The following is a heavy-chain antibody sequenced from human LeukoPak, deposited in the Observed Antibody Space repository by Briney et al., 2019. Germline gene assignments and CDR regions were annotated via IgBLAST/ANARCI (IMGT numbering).Heavy chain of an antibody. V-gene: IGHV4-61*05. CDR2: IYYSGST. D-gene: IGHD6-13*01. J-gene: IGHJ4*02. CDR3: ARGGSSWYRPFDY. Sequence: SETLSLTCTVSGGSISSSSYYWGWIRQPPGKGLEWIGYIYYSGSTNYNPSLKSRVTISVDTSKNQFSLKLSSVTAADTAVYYCARGGSSWYRPFDYWGQGTLVTVSS. CDR1: GGSISSSSYY.